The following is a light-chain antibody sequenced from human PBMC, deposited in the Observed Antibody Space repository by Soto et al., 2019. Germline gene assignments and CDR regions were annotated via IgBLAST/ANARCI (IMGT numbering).Light chain of an antibody. Sequence: DIQMTQSPSTLSGSVGDRVTITCRASQTISSWVAWYQQKPGKAHKLLIYKASTLKSGVPSRFSGSGSGTEFTLTISSLQPDDFATYYCQHYNSYSEAFGQGTKVDIK. CDR2: KAS. CDR1: QTISSW. J-gene: IGKJ1*01. CDR3: QHYNSYSEA. V-gene: IGKV1-5*03.